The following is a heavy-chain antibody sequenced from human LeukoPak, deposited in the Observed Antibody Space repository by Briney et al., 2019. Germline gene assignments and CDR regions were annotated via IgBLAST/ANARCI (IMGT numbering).Heavy chain of an antibody. D-gene: IGHD1-14*01. CDR3: LPELGAKNYFDY. CDR2: ISHDGSYQ. V-gene: IGHV3-30*03. CDR1: GFTFSGHA. J-gene: IGHJ4*02. Sequence: GMSLRLSCAASGFTFSGHAMHWVRQAPGKGLELLAYISHDGSYQYHVDSVKGRFTVFRDNSKNTLYLQMNSLSAEDSAVYYCLPELGAKNYFDYWGQGTLVTVSS.